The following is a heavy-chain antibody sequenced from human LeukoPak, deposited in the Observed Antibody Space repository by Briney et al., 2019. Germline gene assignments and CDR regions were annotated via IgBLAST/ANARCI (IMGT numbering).Heavy chain of an antibody. CDR3: ARMTPDYLMDY. CDR1: GGSISSGSYY. Sequence: SQTLSLTCTVSGGSISSGSYYWSWIRQPAGKGLEWIGRIYTSGSTNYNPSLKSRVTISVDTSKNQFSLKLSSVTAADTAVYYCARMTPDYLMDYWGQGTLGTVSS. D-gene: IGHD4-11*01. CDR2: IYTSGST. V-gene: IGHV4-61*02. J-gene: IGHJ4*02.